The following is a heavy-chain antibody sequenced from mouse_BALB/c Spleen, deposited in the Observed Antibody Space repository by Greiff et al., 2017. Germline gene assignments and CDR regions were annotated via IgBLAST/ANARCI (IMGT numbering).Heavy chain of an antibody. CDR2: ISNGGGST. CDR1: GFTFSSYT. V-gene: IGHV5-12-2*01. CDR3: AGKSYAMDY. J-gene: IGHJ4*01. Sequence: DVKLVESGGGLVQPGGSLKLSCAASGFTFSSYTMSWVRQTPEKRLEWVAYISNGGGSTYYPDTVKGRFTISRDNAKNTLYLQMSSLKSEDTAMYYWAGKSYAMDYWGQGTSGTVSS.